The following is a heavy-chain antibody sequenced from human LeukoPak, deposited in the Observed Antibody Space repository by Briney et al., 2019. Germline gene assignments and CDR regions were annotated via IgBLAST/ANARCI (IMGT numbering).Heavy chain of an antibody. CDR2: IWYDGSDK. V-gene: IGHV3-33*08. Sequence: GGSLRLSCAASGFTFSDYGIHWVRQAPGKGLEWVAVIWYDGSDKYYADSVKGRFTISRDNSKNMLSLQMNSLRAEDTAVYYCARAGYSSSSDAFDFWGQGTMVTVSS. D-gene: IGHD6-13*01. J-gene: IGHJ3*01. CDR3: ARAGYSSSSDAFDF. CDR1: GFTFSDYG.